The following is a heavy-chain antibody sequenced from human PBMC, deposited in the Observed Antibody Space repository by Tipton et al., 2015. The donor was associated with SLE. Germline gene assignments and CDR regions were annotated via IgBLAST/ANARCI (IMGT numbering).Heavy chain of an antibody. Sequence: TLSLTCTVSGGSISSYYWSWIRQPPGKGLEWIEYIYYSGSTNYNPSLKSRVTISVDRSKNQFSLKLSSVTAADTAVYYCARGGDIVGGPFDYWGQGTLVTVSS. V-gene: IGHV4-59*12. D-gene: IGHD2-15*01. CDR1: GGSISSYY. CDR2: IYYSGST. J-gene: IGHJ4*02. CDR3: ARGGDIVGGPFDY.